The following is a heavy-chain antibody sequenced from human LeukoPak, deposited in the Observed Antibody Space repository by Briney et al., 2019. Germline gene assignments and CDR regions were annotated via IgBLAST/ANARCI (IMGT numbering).Heavy chain of an antibody. Sequence: SETLSLTCAVYGGSFSGYYWSWIRQPPEKGLEWIGEINHSGSTNYNPSLKSRVTISVDTSKNQFSLKLSSVTAADTAVYYCARGRRTAQTKNNWFDPLGQGTPVTVSS. V-gene: IGHV4-34*01. CDR1: GGSFSGYY. J-gene: IGHJ5*02. D-gene: IGHD2-8*01. CDR2: INHSGST. CDR3: ARGRRTAQTKNNWFDP.